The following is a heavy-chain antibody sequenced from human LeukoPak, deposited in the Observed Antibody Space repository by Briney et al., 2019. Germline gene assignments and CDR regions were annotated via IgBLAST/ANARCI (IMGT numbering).Heavy chain of an antibody. CDR2: ISGSGRST. CDR3: AKVETAVAGRYYFDY. D-gene: IGHD6-19*01. V-gene: IGHV3-23*01. CDR1: GFTFSSYA. Sequence: GGSLRLSCAASGFTFSSYAMSWARQAPGKGLEWVSAISGSGRSTCYADSVKGRFTISRDNSKNTLYLQMNSLRAEDTAVYYCAKVETAVAGRYYFDYWGQGTLVTVSS. J-gene: IGHJ4*02.